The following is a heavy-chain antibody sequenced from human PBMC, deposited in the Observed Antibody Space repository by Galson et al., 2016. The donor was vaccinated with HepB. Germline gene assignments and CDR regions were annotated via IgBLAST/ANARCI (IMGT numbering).Heavy chain of an antibody. CDR2: IKYDGTST. Sequence: SLRLSCAASGFTFSNYWMHWVRQSPGKGLVWLARIKYDGTSTIYADVVKGRFSISRDNTNNTLHLQMNSLRVDDTAVYFCAREQTSTFEIDYWGQGNLVTVSS. CDR3: AREQTSTFEIDY. V-gene: IGHV3-74*01. CDR1: GFTFSNYW. D-gene: IGHD3-9*01. J-gene: IGHJ4*02.